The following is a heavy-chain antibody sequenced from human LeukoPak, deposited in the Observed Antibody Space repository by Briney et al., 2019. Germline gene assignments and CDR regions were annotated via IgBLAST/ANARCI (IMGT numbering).Heavy chain of an antibody. CDR1: GFTFDDYG. Sequence: SGGSLRLSCAASGFTFDDYGMSWVRLVPGKGLEWVSGINWRGGSTAYADSVKGRFTISRDNAKNSLYLQMNSLRAEDTALDFCARGSHSEYSNTWYPNWGQGTLVTVSS. CDR2: INWRGGST. V-gene: IGHV3-20*04. J-gene: IGHJ4*02. CDR3: ARGSHSEYSNTWYPN. D-gene: IGHD6-13*01.